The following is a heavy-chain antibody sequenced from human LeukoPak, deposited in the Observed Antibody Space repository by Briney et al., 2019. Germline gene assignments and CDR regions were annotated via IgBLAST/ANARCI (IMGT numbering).Heavy chain of an antibody. V-gene: IGHV4-31*03. CDR1: GGSISSGGYY. CDR2: IYYSGST. CDR3: ARAKYSSSPPYGYYYMDV. D-gene: IGHD6-13*01. J-gene: IGHJ6*03. Sequence: SQTLSLTCTVSGGSISSGGYYWSWIRQHPGKGLEWIGYIYYSGSTCYNPSLKSRVTISVDTSKNQFSLKLSSVTAADTAVYYCARAKYSSSPPYGYYYMDVWGKGTTVTVSS.